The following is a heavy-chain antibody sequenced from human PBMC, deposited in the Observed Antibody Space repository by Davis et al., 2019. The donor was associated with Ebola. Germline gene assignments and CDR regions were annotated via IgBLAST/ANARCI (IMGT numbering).Heavy chain of an antibody. V-gene: IGHV4-59*12. D-gene: IGHD2-2*01. CDR3: ARKPARWENWFDP. CDR1: GGSISSYY. Sequence: SETLSLTCTVSGGSISSYYWNWIRQPPGKGLEWIGYIYYSGSTNYNPSLKSRVTISVDTSKNQFSLRLSSVAAADTAVYYCARKPARWENWFDPWGQGTLVTVSS. CDR2: IYYSGST. J-gene: IGHJ5*02.